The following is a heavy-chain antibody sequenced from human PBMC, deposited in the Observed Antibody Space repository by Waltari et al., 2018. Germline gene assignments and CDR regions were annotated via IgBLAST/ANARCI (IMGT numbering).Heavy chain of an antibody. CDR3: ARGGMGCQSLAWLPGVFDY. CDR1: GGSFSGYQ. Sequence: QVQLQQWGAGLLKPSETLSLTCAVHGGSFSGYQWTWVRQTPGKWLEWSWQINYSGKTNYNPSTATRVTISLDTSNNQFSRRLNSLIDADLAVYDCARGGMGCQSLAWLPGVFDYCGQGVLLPVSS. J-gene: IGHJ4*02. CDR2: INYSGKT. D-gene: IGHD3-3*01. V-gene: IGHV4-34*01.